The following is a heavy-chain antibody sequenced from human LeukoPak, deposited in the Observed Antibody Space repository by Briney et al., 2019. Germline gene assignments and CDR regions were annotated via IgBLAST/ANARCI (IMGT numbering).Heavy chain of an antibody. J-gene: IGHJ4*02. V-gene: IGHV4-39*07. CDR3: ARRGWLAPNYFDY. CDR2: INHSGST. D-gene: IGHD6-19*01. CDR1: GGSISSSSYY. Sequence: PSETLSLTCTVSGGSISSSSYYWGWIRQPPGKGLEWIGEINHSGSTNYNPSLKSRVTISVDTSKNQFSLKLSSVTAADTAVYYCARRGWLAPNYFDYWGQGTLVTVSS.